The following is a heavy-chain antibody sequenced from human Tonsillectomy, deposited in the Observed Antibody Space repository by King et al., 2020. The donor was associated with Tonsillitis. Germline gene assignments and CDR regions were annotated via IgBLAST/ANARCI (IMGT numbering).Heavy chain of an antibody. V-gene: IGHV4-39*01. D-gene: IGHD3-22*01. Sequence: QLQESGPGLVKPSETLSLTCTVSGGSFSSSNYYWAWIRQPPGKGLEWIGSIYHGWNTYYNPSLKSRVTISVDTSKKQFSLKLSPVTAADTAVHYCARLHYYGSRGYSFYFDYWGQGTLVTVSS. J-gene: IGHJ4*02. CDR2: IYHGWNT. CDR3: ARLHYYGSRGYSFYFDY. CDR1: GGSFSSSNYY.